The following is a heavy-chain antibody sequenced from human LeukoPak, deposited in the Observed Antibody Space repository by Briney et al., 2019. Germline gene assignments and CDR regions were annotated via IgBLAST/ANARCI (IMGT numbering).Heavy chain of an antibody. V-gene: IGHV4-4*02. CDR2: IYRSGST. CDR1: GGSISSSNW. Sequence: SETLSLTCAVSGGSISSSNWWSWVRQPPGKGLEWIGEIYRSGSTNYNPSLKSRVTISVDKSKNQFSLKLSSVTAADTAVYYCARDCSSTSCYAEFSPWGQGTLVTVSS. D-gene: IGHD2-2*01. J-gene: IGHJ5*02. CDR3: ARDCSSTSCYAEFSP.